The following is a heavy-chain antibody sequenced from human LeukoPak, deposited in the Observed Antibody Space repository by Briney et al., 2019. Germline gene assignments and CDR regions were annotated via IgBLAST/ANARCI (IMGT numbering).Heavy chain of an antibody. CDR3: AKDARRTFGLSSGLYRGSYYFDY. V-gene: IGHV3-21*01. Sequence: GGSLRLSCAVSGFKFSDYSMNWVRQAPGKGLEWVSSISRSSSYIYYADSVKGRFTISRDNAKKSMCLQMNSLRAEDTAVYYCAKDARRTFGLSSGLYRGSYYFDYWGQGTLVTVSS. CDR1: GFKFSDYS. D-gene: IGHD6-19*01. CDR2: ISRSSSYI. J-gene: IGHJ4*02.